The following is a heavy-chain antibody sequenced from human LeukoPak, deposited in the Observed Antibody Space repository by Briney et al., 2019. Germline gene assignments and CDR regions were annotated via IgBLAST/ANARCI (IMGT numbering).Heavy chain of an antibody. J-gene: IGHJ5*02. CDR2: IRYDGSNK. V-gene: IGHV3-30*02. CDR3: AKEYCSSTSCYSFFWFDP. CDR1: GFTFSSYG. Sequence: GGSLRLSCAASGFTFSSYGMHWVRQAPGKGLEWVAFIRYDGSNKYYADSVKGRFTISRDNSKNTLYLQTNSLRAEDTAVYYCAKEYCSSTSCYSFFWFDPWGQGTLVTVSS. D-gene: IGHD2-2*02.